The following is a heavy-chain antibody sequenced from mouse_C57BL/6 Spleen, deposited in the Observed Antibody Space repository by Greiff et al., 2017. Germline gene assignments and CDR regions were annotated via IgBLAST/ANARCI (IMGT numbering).Heavy chain of an antibody. CDR2: SRNKANDYTT. CDR1: GFTFSDFY. J-gene: IGHJ2*01. Sequence: EVKLVESGGGLVQSGRSLRLSCATSGFTFSDFYMEWVRQAPGKGLEWIAASRNKANDYTTEYSASVQGRFIVSRDTSQSILYLQMSALRAEDTAIYYCARENYYGFDHGGQGTTLTAPS. CDR3: ARENYYGFDH. D-gene: IGHD1-1*01. V-gene: IGHV7-1*01.